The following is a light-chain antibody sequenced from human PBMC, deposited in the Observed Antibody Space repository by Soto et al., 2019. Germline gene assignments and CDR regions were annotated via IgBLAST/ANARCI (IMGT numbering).Light chain of an antibody. Sequence: QSALTQPASVSGSPGQSITISCTGTNADVGGCNYVSWYQQHPDKAPKVIIYEVSKRPSGVSNRFSGSKSGNTAALTISGLQAEDEADYYCGSWDSSLSAYVFGTGTKVTVL. V-gene: IGLV2-14*01. CDR2: EVS. CDR1: NADVGGCNY. J-gene: IGLJ1*01. CDR3: GSWDSSLSAYV.